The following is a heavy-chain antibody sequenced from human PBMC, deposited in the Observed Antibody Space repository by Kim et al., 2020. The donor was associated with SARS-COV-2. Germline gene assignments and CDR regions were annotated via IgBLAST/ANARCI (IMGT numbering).Heavy chain of an antibody. CDR1: GFTFTSSA. CDR2: IVVGSGNT. J-gene: IGHJ6*02. V-gene: IGHV1-58*01. CDR3: AACPYYYDSSGEAYYGMDV. D-gene: IGHD3-22*01. Sequence: SVKVSCKASGFTFTSSAVQWVRQARGQRLEWIGWIVVGSGNTNYAQKFQERVTITRDMSTSTAYMELSSLRSEDTAVYYWAACPYYYDSSGEAYYGMDVWGQGTTVTVSS.